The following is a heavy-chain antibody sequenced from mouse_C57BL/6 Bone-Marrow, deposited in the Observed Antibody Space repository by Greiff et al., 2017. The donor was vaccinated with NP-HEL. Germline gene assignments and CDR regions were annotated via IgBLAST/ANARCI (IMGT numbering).Heavy chain of an antibody. V-gene: IGHV1-81*01. Sequence: QVQLQQSGAELARPGASVKLSCKASGYTFTSYGISWVKQRNGQGLEWIGEIYPRSGNIYYNEKFKGKATLTADKSSSTAYMELRSLTSEDSAVYFCARRRENWDGFDYWGQGTTLTVSS. J-gene: IGHJ2*01. D-gene: IGHD4-1*01. CDR3: ARRRENWDGFDY. CDR2: IYPRSGNI. CDR1: GYTFTSYG.